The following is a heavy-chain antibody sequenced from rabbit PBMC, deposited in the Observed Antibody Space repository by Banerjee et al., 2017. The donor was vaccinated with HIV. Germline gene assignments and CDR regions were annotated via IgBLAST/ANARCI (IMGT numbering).Heavy chain of an antibody. CDR3: ARVSDVPGYAGYGYATWAFDP. J-gene: IGHJ2*01. CDR2: IDPIFGSA. V-gene: IGHV1S40*01. Sequence: QSLEESGGGLVKPEGSLTLTCKASGFDFSSYGVSWVRQAPGKGLEWIGYIDPIFGSAYYASWVKGRFTISKTSSTTVTLQMTSLTAADTATYFCARVSDVPGYAGYGYATWAFDPWGQGTLVTVS. CDR1: GFDFSSYG. D-gene: IGHD6-1*01.